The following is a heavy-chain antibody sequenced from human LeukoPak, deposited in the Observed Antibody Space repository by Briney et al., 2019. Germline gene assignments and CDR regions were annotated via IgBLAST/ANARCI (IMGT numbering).Heavy chain of an antibody. Sequence: PGGSLRLSCAASGFTFDDYAMRWVRQAPGKGLEWVSGISWNSGSIGYADSVKGRFTISRDNAKNSLYLQMNSLRAEDTALYYCAKDIRACSSTSCYAGSMRLGYWGQGTLVTVSS. CDR2: ISWNSGSI. D-gene: IGHD2-2*01. CDR1: GFTFDDYA. CDR3: AKDIRACSSTSCYAGSMRLGY. J-gene: IGHJ4*02. V-gene: IGHV3-9*01.